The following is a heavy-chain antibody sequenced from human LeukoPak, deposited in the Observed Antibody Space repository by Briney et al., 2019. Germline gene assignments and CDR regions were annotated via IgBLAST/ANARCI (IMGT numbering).Heavy chain of an antibody. CDR2: SYPGHSDS. V-gene: IGHV5-51*01. Sequence: ESLKISCKGSGYSFTSYWIGWVRQMPGKGLEWMGISYPGHSDSRYSPSFQGQVTISADKSISTAYLQWNSLKASDTAMYYCARLRDAYPDYWGQGTLITVSS. D-gene: IGHD5-24*01. CDR1: GYSFTSYW. J-gene: IGHJ4*02. CDR3: ARLRDAYPDY.